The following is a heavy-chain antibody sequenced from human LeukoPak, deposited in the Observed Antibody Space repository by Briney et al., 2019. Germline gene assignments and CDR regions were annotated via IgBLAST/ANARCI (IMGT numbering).Heavy chain of an antibody. J-gene: IGHJ4*02. Sequence: SETLSLTCAVYGGSFSGYYWSWIRQPPGKGLEWIGEINHSGSTNYNPSLKSRVTISVDTSKNQFSLKLSSVTAADTAVYYCARAETNEYCSSTSCHGGRSDYWGQGTLVTVSS. CDR2: INHSGST. D-gene: IGHD2-2*01. V-gene: IGHV4-34*01. CDR3: ARAETNEYCSSTSCHGGRSDY. CDR1: GGSFSGYY.